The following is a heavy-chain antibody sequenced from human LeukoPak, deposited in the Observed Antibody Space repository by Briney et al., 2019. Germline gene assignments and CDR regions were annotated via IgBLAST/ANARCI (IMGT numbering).Heavy chain of an antibody. CDR2: IYSGGST. D-gene: IGHD1-26*01. CDR3: ARDSVGATRFDP. V-gene: IGHV3-53*01. Sequence: PGGSLRLSCAASGFTVSSNYMSWVRQAPGKGLEWVSVIYSGGSTYYADSVKGRFTISRDNSKNTLYPQMNSLRAEDTAVYYCARDSVGATRFDPWGQGTLVTVSS. J-gene: IGHJ5*02. CDR1: GFTVSSNY.